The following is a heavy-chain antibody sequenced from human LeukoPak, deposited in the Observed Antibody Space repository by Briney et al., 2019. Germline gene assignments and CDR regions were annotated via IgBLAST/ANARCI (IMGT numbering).Heavy chain of an antibody. CDR3: ARLLVVATIQTDYYGMDV. CDR1: GIIVSRYW. Sequence: PGGSLRLSCAASGIIVSRYWMTWVRQAPGKGLEWVADIKEDGSEKHYVDSVKGRFTISRDNAENSLYLQMNSLRAEDTAVYYCARLLVVATIQTDYYGMDVWGQGTTVTVSS. D-gene: IGHD5-12*01. J-gene: IGHJ6*02. V-gene: IGHV3-7*01. CDR2: IKEDGSEK.